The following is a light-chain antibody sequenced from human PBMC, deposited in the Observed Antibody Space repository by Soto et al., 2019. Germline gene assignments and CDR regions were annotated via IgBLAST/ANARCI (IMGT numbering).Light chain of an antibody. V-gene: IGKV3-20*01. CDR2: GAS. CDR1: QSVSSSY. CDR3: QQYGSSQWT. J-gene: IGKJ1*01. Sequence: EIVLTQSPGTLSLSPGERATLSFRASQSVSSSYLAWYQQKPGQAPRLLIYGASSRATGIPDRFSGSGSGTDFNLTISRLEPEDFAVYYCQQYGSSQWTFGQGTKV.